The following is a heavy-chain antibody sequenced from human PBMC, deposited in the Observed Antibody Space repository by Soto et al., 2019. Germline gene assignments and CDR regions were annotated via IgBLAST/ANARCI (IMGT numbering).Heavy chain of an antibody. J-gene: IGHJ4*02. D-gene: IGHD3-16*01. CDR2: IYSGGST. Sequence: GWSLRLSCAASGFTFSTYSMNWVRQAPGKGLEWVSLIYSGGSTYYADSVKGRFTISRDSSKNTLYLQMNSLRAEDTAMYYCAAYSHKGYWGQGTLVTVSS. V-gene: IGHV3-66*01. CDR1: GFTFSTYS. CDR3: AAYSHKGY.